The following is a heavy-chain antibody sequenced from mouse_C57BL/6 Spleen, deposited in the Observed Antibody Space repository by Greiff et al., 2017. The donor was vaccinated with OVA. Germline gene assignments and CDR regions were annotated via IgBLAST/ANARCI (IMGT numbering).Heavy chain of an antibody. J-gene: IGHJ3*01. V-gene: IGHV5-4*03. CDR1: GFTFSSYA. CDR2: ISDGGSYT. CDR3: ARGEPWFAY. Sequence: EVMLVESGGGLVKPGGSLKLSCAASGFTFSSYAMSWVRQTPEKRLEWVATISDGGSYTYYPDNVKGRFTISRDNAKNNLYLQMSHLKSEDTAMYYCARGEPWFAYWGQGTLVTVSA.